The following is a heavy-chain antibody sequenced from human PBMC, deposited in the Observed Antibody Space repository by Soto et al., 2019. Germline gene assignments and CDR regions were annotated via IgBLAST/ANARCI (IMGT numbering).Heavy chain of an antibody. V-gene: IGHV4-4*02. J-gene: IGHJ6*02. CDR1: GGSISSSNW. D-gene: IGHD6-13*01. CDR3: ARDSSSWYGDYYYGMDV. Sequence: PSETLSLTCAVSGGSISSSNWWSFFRQPPGKGLEWIGEIYHSGSTNYNPSLKSRVTISVDKSKNQFSLKLSSVTAADTAVYYCARDSSSWYGDYYYGMDVWGQGTTVTVSS. CDR2: IYHSGST.